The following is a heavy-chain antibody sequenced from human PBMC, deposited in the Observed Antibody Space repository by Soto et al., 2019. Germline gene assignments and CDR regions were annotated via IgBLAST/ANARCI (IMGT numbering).Heavy chain of an antibody. CDR1: RFSFSSYA. V-gene: IGHV3-30*04. D-gene: IGHD6-19*01. J-gene: IGHJ4*02. CDR2: ISYDGRNE. CDR3: AREAEALDF. Sequence: QVQLVESGGGVVQPGRSLRLSCAASRFSFSSYAMHWVRQAPGKGLEWVALISYDGRNEYHADSVKGRFTIARDNSENTVYLQMSSLRAEDTAAYYCAREAEALDFWGQGTLVTVSS.